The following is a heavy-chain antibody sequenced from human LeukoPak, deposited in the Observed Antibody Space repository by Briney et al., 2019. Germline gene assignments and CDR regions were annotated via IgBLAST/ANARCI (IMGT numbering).Heavy chain of an antibody. V-gene: IGHV3-23*01. CDR3: AKESIFGVVRREVYFDY. Sequence: PGGSLRLSCAASGFTVSSNYMSWVRQAPGKGLEWVSAISGSGGSTYYADSVKGRFTISRDNSKNTLYLQMNSLRAEDTAVYYCAKESIFGVVRREVYFDYWGQGTLVTVSS. CDR1: GFTVSSNY. J-gene: IGHJ4*02. D-gene: IGHD3-3*01. CDR2: ISGSGGST.